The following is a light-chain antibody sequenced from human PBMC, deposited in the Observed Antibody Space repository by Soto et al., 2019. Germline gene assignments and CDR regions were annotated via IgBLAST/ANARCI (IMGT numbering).Light chain of an antibody. Sequence: EIVLTQSPDTLSLSPGERATLSCRASQTVNNNYVAWYQQKPGQAPRLLIYGASNRATGIPDRFSGSGSGTDFTLTISRLEPEDFAVYYCQQRSNWPPDFGQGTRLEIK. V-gene: IGKV3D-20*02. CDR2: GAS. CDR1: QTVNNNY. J-gene: IGKJ5*01. CDR3: QQRSNWPPD.